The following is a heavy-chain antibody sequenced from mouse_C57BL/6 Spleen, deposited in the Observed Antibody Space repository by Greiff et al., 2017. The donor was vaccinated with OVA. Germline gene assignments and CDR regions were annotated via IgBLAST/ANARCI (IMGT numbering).Heavy chain of an antibody. CDR1: GYTFTDYY. CDR3: ASLQLGRRDYYAMDY. V-gene: IGHV1-19*01. D-gene: IGHD4-1*02. Sequence: EVKLMESGPVLVKPGASVKMSCKASGYTFTDYYMNWVKQSHGKSLEWIGVINPYNGGTSYNQKFKGKATLTVDKSSSTAYMELNSLTSEDSAVYYCASLQLGRRDYYAMDYWGQGTSVTVSS. CDR2: INPYNGGT. J-gene: IGHJ4*01.